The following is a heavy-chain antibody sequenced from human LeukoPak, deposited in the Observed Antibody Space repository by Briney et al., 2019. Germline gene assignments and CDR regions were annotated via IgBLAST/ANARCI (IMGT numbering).Heavy chain of an antibody. CDR1: GFTFSSYE. CDR2: ISSSGSTI. V-gene: IGHV3-48*03. J-gene: IGHJ5*02. Sequence: GGSLTLSCAASGFTFSSYEMNWVRQAPGKGLEWDSYISSSGSTIYYADSVKGRFTISRDNAKNSLYLQMNSMRAEDTAVYYCARDGMAAAAGPELLNWFDPWGQGTLVTVSS. CDR3: ARDGMAAAAGPELLNWFDP. D-gene: IGHD6-13*01.